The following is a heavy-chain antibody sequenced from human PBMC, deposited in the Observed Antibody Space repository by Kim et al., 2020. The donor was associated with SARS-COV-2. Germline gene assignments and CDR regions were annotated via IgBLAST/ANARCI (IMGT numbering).Heavy chain of an antibody. CDR2: MNPNSGNT. D-gene: IGHD3-10*01. Sequence: ASVKVSCKASGYTFTSYDINWVRQATGQGLEWMGWMNPNSGNTGYAQKFQGRVTMTRNTSISTAYMELSSLRSEDTAVYYCARGLGGLLWFGVFSMDVWGQGTTVTVSS. V-gene: IGHV1-8*01. J-gene: IGHJ6*02. CDR3: ARGLGGLLWFGVFSMDV. CDR1: GYTFTSYD.